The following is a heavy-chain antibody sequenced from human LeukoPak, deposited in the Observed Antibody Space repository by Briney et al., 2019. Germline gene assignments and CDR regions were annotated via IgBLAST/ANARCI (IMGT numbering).Heavy chain of an antibody. V-gene: IGHV1-18*01. J-gene: IGHJ4*02. Sequence: ASVKVSCKASGYTFTSYGISWVRQAPGQGLEWMGWISAYNGNTNYAQKLQGRVTMTTDTSTSTAYVELRSLRSDDTAVYYCARVAIAVAGPELDYWGQGTLVTVSS. CDR2: ISAYNGNT. CDR1: GYTFTSYG. D-gene: IGHD6-19*01. CDR3: ARVAIAVAGPELDY.